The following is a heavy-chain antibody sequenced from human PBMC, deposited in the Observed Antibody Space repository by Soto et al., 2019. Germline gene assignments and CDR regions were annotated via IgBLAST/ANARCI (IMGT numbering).Heavy chain of an antibody. CDR3: ARDGHSSHVFDP. D-gene: IGHD3-22*01. J-gene: IGHJ5*02. V-gene: IGHV1-69*08. CDR1: GGTFSSYT. CDR2: IIPILGIA. Sequence: QVQLVQSGAEVKKPGSSVKVSCKASGGTFSSYTISWVRQAPGQGLEWMGRIIPILGIANYAQKSQGRGTITADKSTSTAYMELSSLRSEDTAVYYCARDGHSSHVFDPWGQGTLVTVSS.